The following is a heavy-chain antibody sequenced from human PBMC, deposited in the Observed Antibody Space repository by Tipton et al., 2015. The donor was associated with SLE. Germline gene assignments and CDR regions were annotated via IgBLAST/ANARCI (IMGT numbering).Heavy chain of an antibody. CDR3: ARGRGALGYCSGGSCSGAFDN. V-gene: IGHV3-7*04. D-gene: IGHD2-15*01. J-gene: IGHJ3*02. CDR1: GFTFTSYW. Sequence: SLRLSCAASGFTFTSYWMSWVRQAPGKGLEWVANIKQDGSEKYYVDSVKGRFTISRDNAKNSLNLQMNSLRAEDTAVYYCARGRGALGYCSGGSCSGAFDNWGQGTMVTVSS. CDR2: IKQDGSEK.